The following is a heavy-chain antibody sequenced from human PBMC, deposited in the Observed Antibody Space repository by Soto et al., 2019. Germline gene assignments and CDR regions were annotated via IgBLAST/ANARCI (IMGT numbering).Heavy chain of an antibody. CDR2: IKSKTDGGTT. J-gene: IGHJ3*02. D-gene: IGHD4-17*01. Sequence: EVQLVESGGGLVKPGGSLRLSCAASGFTFSNAWMSWVRQAPGKGLEWVGRIKSKTDGGTTDYAAPVKGRFTISRDDSKNTLYLQMNSLKTEDTAVYYCTTDYSSAAVTTIYPDAFDIWGQGTMVTVSS. CDR3: TTDYSSAAVTTIYPDAFDI. CDR1: GFTFSNAW. V-gene: IGHV3-15*01.